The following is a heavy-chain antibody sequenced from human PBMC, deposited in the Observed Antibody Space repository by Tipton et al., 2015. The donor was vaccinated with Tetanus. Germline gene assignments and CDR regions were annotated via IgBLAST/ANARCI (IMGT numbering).Heavy chain of an antibody. D-gene: IGHD3-16*01. CDR3: AREGGEDWTNFYYRDV. CDR2: IQRDGGQK. CDR1: GFTFRSYT. J-gene: IGHJ6*03. Sequence: SLRLSCAASGFTFRSYTMNWVRQAPGKGLEWVANIQRDGGQKYYADSVKGRFTISRDNADNSLYLQMTSLRVEDTAVYYCAREGGEDWTNFYYRDVWGKGTTAPVS. V-gene: IGHV3-7*01.